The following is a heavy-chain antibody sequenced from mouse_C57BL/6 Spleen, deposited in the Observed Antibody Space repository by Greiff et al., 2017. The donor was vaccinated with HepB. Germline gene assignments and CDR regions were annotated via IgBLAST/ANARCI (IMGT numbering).Heavy chain of an antibody. D-gene: IGHD1-1*01. Sequence: VQLQQPGAELVKPGASVKLSCKASGYTFTSYWMHLVKQRPGQGLEWIGMIHPNSGSTNYNEKFKSKATLTVDKSSSTAYMQLSSLTSEDSAVYYCARHYYYGSSYFDYWGQGTTLTVSS. V-gene: IGHV1-64*01. CDR3: ARHYYYGSSYFDY. CDR1: GYTFTSYW. J-gene: IGHJ2*01. CDR2: IHPNSGST.